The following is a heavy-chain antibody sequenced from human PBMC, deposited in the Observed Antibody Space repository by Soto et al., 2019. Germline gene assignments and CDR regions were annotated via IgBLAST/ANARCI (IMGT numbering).Heavy chain of an antibody. V-gene: IGHV4-34*01. Sequence: QVQLQQWGAGLLKPSETLSLTCAVYGGSFSGYYWSWIRQPPGKGLEWIWEINHSGSTNYNPSLKSRVTISVDTSKNEFALKLSSVTAADTAVYYCARGVHYYGSGSYYNFWGQGTLVTVSS. CDR3: ARGVHYYGSGSYYNF. J-gene: IGHJ4*02. CDR1: GGSFSGYY. D-gene: IGHD3-10*01. CDR2: INHSGST.